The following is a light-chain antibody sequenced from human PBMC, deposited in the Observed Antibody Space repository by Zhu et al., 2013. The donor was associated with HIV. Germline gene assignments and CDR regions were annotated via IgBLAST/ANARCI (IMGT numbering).Light chain of an antibody. CDR3: QQRSNWLT. V-gene: IGKV3D-20*02. J-gene: IGKJ4*01. Sequence: EIVLTQSPGTLSLSPGERATLSCRASQSVSSNYLAWYQQKPGQAPRLLIYDASNRATGIPARFSGSGSGTDFTLTISSLEPEDFAVYYCQQRSNWLTFGGGTKVEIK. CDR1: QSVSSNY. CDR2: DAS.